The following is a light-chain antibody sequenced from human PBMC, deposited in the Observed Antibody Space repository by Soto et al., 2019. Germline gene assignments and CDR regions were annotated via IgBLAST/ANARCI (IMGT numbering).Light chain of an antibody. Sequence: EILLTQSPGTRSLSPGERATLSCRASQSVSGSYLAWYQPKPGKAPRLLIYGASSRATGIPDRLSGSGSGTDFTLTIRRLEPEDFAVYYCQQYGVSPTFGGGTKVDIK. CDR2: GAS. CDR1: QSVSGSY. CDR3: QQYGVSPT. V-gene: IGKV3-20*01. J-gene: IGKJ4*01.